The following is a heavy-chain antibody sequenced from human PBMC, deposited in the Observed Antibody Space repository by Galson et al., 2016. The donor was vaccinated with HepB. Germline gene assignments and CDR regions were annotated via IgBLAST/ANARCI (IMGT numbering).Heavy chain of an antibody. J-gene: IGHJ6*03. CDR3: ATGIVVAGKYYYHYMNV. V-gene: IGHV4-39*01. Sequence: SETLSLTCIVSGGSISSDYYWGWIRQPPGRGLEWIGSIYSGEDTFYNPSLKSRVTISVDTSRNQVSLRLVSVTAADTGVYYCATGIVVAGKYYYHYMNVWGKGTAVTVSS. CDR1: GGSISSDYY. D-gene: IGHD6-19*01. CDR2: IYSGEDT.